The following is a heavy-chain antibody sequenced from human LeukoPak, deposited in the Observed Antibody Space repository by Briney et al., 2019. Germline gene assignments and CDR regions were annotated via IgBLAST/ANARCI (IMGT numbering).Heavy chain of an antibody. Sequence: HPGGSLRLSCAASGFTFSSYWMSWVRQAPGKGLEWVANIKQDGSEKYYVDSVKGRFTISRDNAKNSLYLQMNSLRAEDTAVYYCAREPTAWIQLWSPYFDYWGQGTLVTVSS. V-gene: IGHV3-7*03. D-gene: IGHD5-18*01. CDR3: AREPTAWIQLWSPYFDY. CDR1: GFTFSSYW. CDR2: IKQDGSEK. J-gene: IGHJ4*02.